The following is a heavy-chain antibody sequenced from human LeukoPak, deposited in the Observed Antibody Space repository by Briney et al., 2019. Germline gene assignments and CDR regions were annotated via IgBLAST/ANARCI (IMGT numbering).Heavy chain of an antibody. V-gene: IGHV3-48*03. CDR3: AKDPLYSGYDINYYMDV. J-gene: IGHJ6*03. CDR2: ISSSGSTI. Sequence: GGSLRLSCAASGFTFSSYEMNWVRQAPGKGLEWVSYISSSGSTIYYADSVKGRFTISRDNAKNSLYLQMNSLRAEDTAVYYCAKDPLYSGYDINYYMDVWGKGTTVTISS. D-gene: IGHD5-12*01. CDR1: GFTFSSYE.